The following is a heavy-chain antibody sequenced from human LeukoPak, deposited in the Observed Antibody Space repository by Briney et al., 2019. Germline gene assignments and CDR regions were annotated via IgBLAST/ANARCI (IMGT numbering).Heavy chain of an antibody. CDR3: VRSLYRTRTDD. CDR1: GFPFTLYN. J-gene: IGHJ4*02. Sequence: GSLRLSCEVSGFPFTLYNMNWVRQAPGKGLEWLSYISSSTNTIYYADSVKGRFTISRDNAKNSLYLQMNGLGAEDTAVYYCVRSLYRTRTDDWGQGTLVTVSS. V-gene: IGHV3-48*04. CDR2: ISSSTNTI. D-gene: IGHD2-8*01.